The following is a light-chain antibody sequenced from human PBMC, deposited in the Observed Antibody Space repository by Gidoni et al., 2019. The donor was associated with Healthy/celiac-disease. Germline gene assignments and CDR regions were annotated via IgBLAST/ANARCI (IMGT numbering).Light chain of an antibody. Sequence: EIVLTQSPATLSLSPGERATLSCRASQSVSSYLAWYQQKPGQAPRLLIYDASNRVTGIPARFSGSGSGTDFPLTISSLEPEDFAVYYCQQRSNWPPIPFGQGTRLEIK. CDR2: DAS. CDR3: QQRSNWPPIP. J-gene: IGKJ5*01. V-gene: IGKV3-11*01. CDR1: QSVSSY.